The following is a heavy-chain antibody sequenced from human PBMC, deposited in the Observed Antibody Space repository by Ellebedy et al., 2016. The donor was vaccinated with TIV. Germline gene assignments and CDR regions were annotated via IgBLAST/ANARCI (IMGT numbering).Heavy chain of an antibody. CDR1: GFIFEDYG. J-gene: IGHJ4*02. CDR3: AKDPIAHVALYYFDY. D-gene: IGHD2-21*01. Sequence: GESLKISCVASGFIFEDYGMYWVRQAPGKGLEWVAMIRYDGSNKYYPDSVKGRFTVSRDDSNNTLYLQMNSLRVEDTAVYYCAKDPIAHVALYYFDYWGLGSLVTVSS. V-gene: IGHV3-30*02. CDR2: IRYDGSNK.